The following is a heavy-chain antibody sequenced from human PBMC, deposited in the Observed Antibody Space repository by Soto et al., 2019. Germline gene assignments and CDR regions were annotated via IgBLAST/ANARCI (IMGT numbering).Heavy chain of an antibody. V-gene: IGHV3-7*03. CDR2: IKQDGSER. D-gene: IGHD6-6*01. CDR3: ARDSSHSRPGPYRNSFYYYYGMDV. J-gene: IGHJ6*02. CDR1: GFTFSTYW. Sequence: QTGGSLRLSCAASGFTFSTYWLTWVRQAPGKGLEWVANIKQDGSERYYVDSVKGRFTISRDNAKNSLYLQMNSLRDEDTAVYYCARDSSHSRPGPYRNSFYYYYGMDVWGQGTTVTVSS.